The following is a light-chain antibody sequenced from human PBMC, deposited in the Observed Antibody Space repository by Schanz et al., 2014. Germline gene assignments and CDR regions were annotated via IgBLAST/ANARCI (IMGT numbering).Light chain of an antibody. CDR3: CAYAGSGSVV. Sequence: QSALTQPASVSGSPGQSITISCTGTSSDVGGYNYVSWYQQHPGKAPKLMIYDVSNRPSGVSNRFSGSKSGNTASLTISGLQAEDEADYFCCAYAGSGSVVFGGGTKVTVL. J-gene: IGLJ2*01. V-gene: IGLV2-14*01. CDR2: DVS. CDR1: SSDVGGYNY.